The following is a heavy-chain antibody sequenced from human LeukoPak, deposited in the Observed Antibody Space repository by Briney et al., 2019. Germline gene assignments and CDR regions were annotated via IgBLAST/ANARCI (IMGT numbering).Heavy chain of an antibody. D-gene: IGHD4-11*01. CDR1: GGSISNYY. CDR2: IYYSGNT. J-gene: IGHJ4*02. Sequence: PSETLSLTCTVSGGSISNYYWTWIRQPPGKGLEWIGYIYYSGNTNYNPSLKSRVTISVDTSKNQFSLKLSSVTAADTAMYYCARASDRLQPPDYWGQGTLVTVSS. CDR3: ARASDRLQPPDY. V-gene: IGHV4-59*01.